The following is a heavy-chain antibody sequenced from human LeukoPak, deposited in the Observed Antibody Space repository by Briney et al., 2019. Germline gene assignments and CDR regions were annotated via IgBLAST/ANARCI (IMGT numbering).Heavy chain of an antibody. CDR2: ISSSGSTI. CDR1: GFTFSSYA. D-gene: IGHD4-23*01. J-gene: IGHJ4*02. V-gene: IGHV3-48*04. CDR3: ARGLRWYYFDY. Sequence: GGSLRLSCAASGFTFSSYAMSWVRQAPGKGLEWVSAISSSGSTIYYADSVKGRFTISRDNAKNSLYLQMNSLRAEDTAVYYCARGLRWYYFDYWGQGTLVTVSS.